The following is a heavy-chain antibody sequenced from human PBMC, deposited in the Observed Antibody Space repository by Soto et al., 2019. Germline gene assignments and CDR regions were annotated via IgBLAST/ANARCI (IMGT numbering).Heavy chain of an antibody. CDR3: ARRESYDILTGYYYFDY. Sequence: QLQLRESGPGLVKPSETLSLTCTVSGGSISSSSHYWGWIRQPPGKGLEWIGSIYYSGSTYYKPSLKSRATISVDTSKSQSSLKLSSMTAADTAVYYCARRESYDILTGYYYFDYWGQGTLVTVSS. CDR1: GGSISSSSHY. CDR2: IYYSGST. V-gene: IGHV4-39*01. D-gene: IGHD3-9*01. J-gene: IGHJ4*02.